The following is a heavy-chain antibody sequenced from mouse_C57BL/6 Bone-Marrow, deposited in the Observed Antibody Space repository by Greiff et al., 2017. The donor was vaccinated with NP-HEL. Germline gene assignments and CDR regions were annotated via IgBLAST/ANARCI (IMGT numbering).Heavy chain of an antibody. CDR2: IDPEDGDT. V-gene: IGHV14-1*01. CDR3: TKVYYPYWYFDV. D-gene: IGHD2-1*01. Sequence: VQLQQSGAELVRPGASVKLSCTASGFNIKDYYMHWVKQRPEQGLEWIGRIDPEDGDTEYAPKFQGKATMTADTSSNTAYLQLSSLTSEDTAVYYCTKVYYPYWYFDVWGTGTTVTVSS. J-gene: IGHJ1*03. CDR1: GFNIKDYY.